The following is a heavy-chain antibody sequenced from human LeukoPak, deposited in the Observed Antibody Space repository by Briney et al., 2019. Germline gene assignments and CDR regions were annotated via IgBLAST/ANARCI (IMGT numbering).Heavy chain of an antibody. D-gene: IGHD3-22*01. Sequence: GGSLRLSCGASGFTFSYHWMHWVRQVPGKGLVWVSRIDGGGSSTSYADSVKGRFSISRDNAKSTLYLQMNSLRVEDTAVYYCVRSAFHAGSGNYYDYWGQGTLVTVSS. V-gene: IGHV3-74*01. CDR1: GFTFSYHW. CDR3: VRSAFHAGSGNYYDY. CDR2: IDGGGSST. J-gene: IGHJ4*02.